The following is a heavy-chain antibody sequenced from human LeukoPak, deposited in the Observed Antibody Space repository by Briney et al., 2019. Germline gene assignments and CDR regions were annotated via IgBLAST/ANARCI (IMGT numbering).Heavy chain of an antibody. CDR2: MYYSGRT. Sequence: SETLSLTCTVSGGSISSRSYYWGWIRQPPGKGLEWIGSMYYSGRTYYNPSLKSRVTISLDTSKNQFSLRLSSVTAADTAVYYCARYIVVVPAAKAQDAFDIWGQGTMVTVSS. CDR1: GGSISSRSYY. V-gene: IGHV4-39*07. D-gene: IGHD2-2*01. CDR3: ARYIVVVPAAKAQDAFDI. J-gene: IGHJ3*02.